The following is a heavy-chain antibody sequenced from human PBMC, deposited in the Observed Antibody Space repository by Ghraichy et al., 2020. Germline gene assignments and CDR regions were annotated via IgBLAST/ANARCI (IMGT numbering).Heavy chain of an antibody. CDR1: GYSVTSYF. D-gene: IGHD6-13*01. Sequence: ASVKVSCKASGYSVTSYFLHWVRQAPGQGLEWMGRFDPASGFTTFAQDFEGRVTLTRDTSATTMYMELINLKSQDTAVYYCAREGSSWSALDYWGQGTLVSVSS. CDR2: FDPASGFT. CDR3: AREGSSWSALDY. V-gene: IGHV1-46*01. J-gene: IGHJ4*02.